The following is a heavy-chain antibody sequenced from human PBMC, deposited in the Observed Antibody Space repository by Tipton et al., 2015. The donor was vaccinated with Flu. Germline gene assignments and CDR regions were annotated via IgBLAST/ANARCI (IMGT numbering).Heavy chain of an antibody. J-gene: IGHJ4*02. CDR2: IYYSGRT. V-gene: IGHV4-39*01. D-gene: IGHD6-13*01. Sequence: TLSLTCTVFGDSISRSSYYWGRNRQPPGKGLEWIGNIYYSGRTYYNPPLKSRVTMSVDTSKNQFSLNLRSVTAADTAVYYCARDFIAATGTGYWGRGTLVTVSS. CDR3: ARDFIAATGTGY. CDR1: GDSISRSSYY.